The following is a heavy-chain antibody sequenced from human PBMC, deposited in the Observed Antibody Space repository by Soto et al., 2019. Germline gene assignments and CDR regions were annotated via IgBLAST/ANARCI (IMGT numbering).Heavy chain of an antibody. CDR3: ASPVVTAIPIYYYYGMDV. D-gene: IGHD2-21*02. V-gene: IGHV1-69*01. CDR2: IIPIFGTA. J-gene: IGHJ6*02. CDR1: GGTFSSYA. Sequence: QVQLVQSGAEVKKPGSSVKVSCKASGGTFSSYAISWVRQAPGQGLEWMGGIIPIFGTANYAQKFQGRVTITAGESTSTAYMELSSLRSEDTAVYYCASPVVTAIPIYYYYGMDVWGQGTTVTVSS.